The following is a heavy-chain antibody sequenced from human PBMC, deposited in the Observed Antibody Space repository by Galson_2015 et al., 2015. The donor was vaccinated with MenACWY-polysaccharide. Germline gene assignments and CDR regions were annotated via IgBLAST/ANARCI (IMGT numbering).Heavy chain of an antibody. CDR3: TRRLVRGVIIRDFDS. J-gene: IGHJ4*02. Sequence: SLRLSCAASGFTFNTYWMSWVRQAPGKGLEWVANINKDGREKNYVDSVKGRFTISRDNAKNSLYLQMNSMRAEDTAVYYCTRRLVRGVIIRDFDSWGQGTLVTVSS. CDR2: INKDGREK. D-gene: IGHD3-10*01. CDR1: GFTFNTYW. V-gene: IGHV3-7*01.